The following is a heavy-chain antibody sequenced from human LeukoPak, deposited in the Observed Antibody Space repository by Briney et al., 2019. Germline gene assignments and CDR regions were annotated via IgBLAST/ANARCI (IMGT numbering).Heavy chain of an antibody. CDR1: GFNFSSYA. CDR2: ISGSAGRT. V-gene: IGHV3-23*01. J-gene: IGHJ4*02. Sequence: GGSLRLSCATSGFNFSSYAMSWVRQAPGKGLEWVSGISGSAGRTYYADSMKGRFTISRDTSKNTLYVQMNSLRAEDTAVYYCAKDRLRSSTSCYELLDYWGQGTLVTVSS. D-gene: IGHD2-2*01. CDR3: AKDRLRSSTSCYELLDY.